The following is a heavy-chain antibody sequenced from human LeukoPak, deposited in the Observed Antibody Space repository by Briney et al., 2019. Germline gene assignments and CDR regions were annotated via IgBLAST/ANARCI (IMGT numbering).Heavy chain of an antibody. CDR3: ARSLWPEDY. V-gene: IGHV3-7*01. J-gene: IGHJ4*02. CDR1: GFTFSSYW. D-gene: IGHD2-21*01. CDR2: IKQDGSDK. Sequence: GGSLRLSCAASGFTFSSYWMSWVRQAPGKGLEWVANIKQDGSDKNYVDSVRGRFTISRDNAKNSLYLQMNSLRAEDTAVYYCARSLWPEDYWGQGTLVTVSS.